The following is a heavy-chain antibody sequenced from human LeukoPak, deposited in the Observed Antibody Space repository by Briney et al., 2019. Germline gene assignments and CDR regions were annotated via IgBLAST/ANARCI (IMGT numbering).Heavy chain of an antibody. CDR3: ARDRSRDGYNLAY. Sequence: PSETLSLTCTVSGGSISRYYWSWIRQPPGKGLEWIGYIYYSGSTNYNPSLKSRVTISLDTSKNQFSLKLSSVTAADTAVYYCARDRSRDGYNLAYWGQGTLVTVSS. V-gene: IGHV4-59*01. J-gene: IGHJ4*02. CDR2: IYYSGST. D-gene: IGHD5-24*01. CDR1: GGSISRYY.